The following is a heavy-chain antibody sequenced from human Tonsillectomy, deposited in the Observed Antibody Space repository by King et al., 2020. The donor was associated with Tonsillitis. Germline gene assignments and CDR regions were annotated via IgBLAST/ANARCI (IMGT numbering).Heavy chain of an antibody. CDR1: GFTFSSYG. J-gene: IGHJ3*02. V-gene: IGHV3-33*08. CDR2: MWYDGSNE. CDR3: VRGPGYSNSNDAFDI. D-gene: IGHD4-11*01. Sequence: HVQLVESGGGVVQPGRSLRLSCVASGFTFSSYGMHWVRQAPGKGLEWVAVMWYDGSNEYYADSVKGRFTVSRDNSRDTLYLQMNSLRGEDTAEYFCVRGPGYSNSNDAFDIWGQGTMVTVSS.